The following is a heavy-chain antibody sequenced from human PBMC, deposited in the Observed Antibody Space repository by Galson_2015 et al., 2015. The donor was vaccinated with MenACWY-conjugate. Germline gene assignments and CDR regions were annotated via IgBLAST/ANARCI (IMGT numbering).Heavy chain of an antibody. D-gene: IGHD2-15*01. CDR2: IYYSGTT. CDR1: GGSISGYY. CDR3: ARRHCSSGSCFFDY. Sequence: SETLSLTCTVSGGSISGYYLSWIRQPPGKGLEWIGYIYYSGTTKYNPSLKSRVTISADTSKTPFSLRLNSVTAADTAVYYCARRHCSSGSCFFDYWGQGSLVTVSS. J-gene: IGHJ4*02. V-gene: IGHV4-59*08.